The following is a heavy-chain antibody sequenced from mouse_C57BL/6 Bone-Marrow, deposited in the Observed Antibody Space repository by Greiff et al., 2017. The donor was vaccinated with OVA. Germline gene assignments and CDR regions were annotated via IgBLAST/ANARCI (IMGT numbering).Heavy chain of an antibody. Sequence: QVQLQQPGAELVKPGASVKLSCKASGYTFTSYWMQWVKQRPGQGLEWIGEIDPSDSYTNYNQKFKGKATLTVDTSSSTAYMQLSSLTSEDSAVYYCAREDDGYYAWFAYGGQGTLVTVSA. CDR3: AREDDGYYAWFAY. J-gene: IGHJ3*01. D-gene: IGHD2-3*01. CDR2: IDPSDSYT. CDR1: GYTFTSYW. V-gene: IGHV1-50*01.